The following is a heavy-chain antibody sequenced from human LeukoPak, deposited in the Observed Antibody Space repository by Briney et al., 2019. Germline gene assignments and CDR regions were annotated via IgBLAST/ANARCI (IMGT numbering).Heavy chain of an antibody. Sequence: ASVKVSCKASGYIVTSYGISWVRQAPGQGLEWMGWSSYNGNTNYAQNLQGRVTMTTDTSTSTAYMELRSLRSDDTAVYYCARDSLIPPARSLDYWGQGTLVTVSS. CDR2: SSYNGNT. CDR3: ARDSLIPPARSLDY. J-gene: IGHJ4*02. V-gene: IGHV1-18*01. CDR1: GYIVTSYG. D-gene: IGHD2-2*01.